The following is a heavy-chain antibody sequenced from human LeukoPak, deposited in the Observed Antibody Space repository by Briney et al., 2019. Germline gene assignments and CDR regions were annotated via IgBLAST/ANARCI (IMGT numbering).Heavy chain of an antibody. D-gene: IGHD3-10*01. Sequence: SETLSLTCTVSGGSISSYYWSWIRQPPGKGLEWIGYIYYSGSTNYNPSLKSRVTISVDTSKNQFSLKLSSVTAADTAVYYCARGVDYWGQGALVTVSS. CDR3: ARGVDY. V-gene: IGHV4-59*08. CDR2: IYYSGST. CDR1: GGSISSYY. J-gene: IGHJ4*02.